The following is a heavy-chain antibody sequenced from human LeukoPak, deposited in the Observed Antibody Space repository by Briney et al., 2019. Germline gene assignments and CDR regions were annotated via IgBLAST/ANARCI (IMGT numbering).Heavy chain of an antibody. CDR1: GFIFSGSA. V-gene: IGHV3-73*01. J-gene: IGHJ4*02. CDR3: VKRSDYGDSGNYFDY. D-gene: IGHD4-17*01. CDR2: IRSKANSYAT. Sequence: GGSLKLSCAASGFIFSGSAMHWVRQASGKGLEWVGRIRSKANSYATAYAASVKGRFTISRDDSKNTAYLQMNSLKTEDTAVYYCVKRSDYGDSGNYFDYWGQGTPVTVSS.